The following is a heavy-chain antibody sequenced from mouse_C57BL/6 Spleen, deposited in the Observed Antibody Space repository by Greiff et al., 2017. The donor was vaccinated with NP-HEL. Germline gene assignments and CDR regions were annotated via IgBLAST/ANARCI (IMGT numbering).Heavy chain of an antibody. CDR1: GYTFTSYG. D-gene: IGHD2-4*01. J-gene: IGHJ4*01. CDR2: IYPRSGNT. V-gene: IGHV1-81*01. Sequence: QVQLQQSGAELARPGASVKLSCKASGYTFTSYGISWVKQRTGQGLEWIGEIYPRSGNTYYNEKFKGKATLTAEKSSSTAYMELRSLTSEDSAVYFCARKDSDYDGGCYYAMDYWGQGTSVTVSS. CDR3: ARKDSDYDGGCYYAMDY.